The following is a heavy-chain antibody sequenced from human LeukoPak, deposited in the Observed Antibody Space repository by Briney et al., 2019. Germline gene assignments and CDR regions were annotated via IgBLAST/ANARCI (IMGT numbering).Heavy chain of an antibody. CDR1: GFILENHA. CDR2: TSSNGEVK. D-gene: IGHD1-1*01. V-gene: IGHV3-23*01. CDR3: ARDFNWNEPYYFDY. Sequence: GGSLRLSCVASGFILENHAMSWIRQAPGKGLEWVSGTSSNGEVKYYADSVKGRFTVSRDNSKDTLYLQMDSLGVEDTAMYYCARDFNWNEPYYFDYWGPGTLVTVSS. J-gene: IGHJ4*02.